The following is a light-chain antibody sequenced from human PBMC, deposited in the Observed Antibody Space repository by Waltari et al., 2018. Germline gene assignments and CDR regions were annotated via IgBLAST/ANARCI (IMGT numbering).Light chain of an antibody. CDR1: QSVFTS. V-gene: IGKV3-11*01. CDR3: QQRSHWPPEYT. Sequence: EIVLTQSPATLSLSPGERATLSCRASQSVFTSIAWYQQKPGQAPRLLIYGASSRATGIPARFSGSGSGTDFTLAISSLEPEDFAVYYCQQRSHWPPEYTFGQGTKLEIK. J-gene: IGKJ2*01. CDR2: GAS.